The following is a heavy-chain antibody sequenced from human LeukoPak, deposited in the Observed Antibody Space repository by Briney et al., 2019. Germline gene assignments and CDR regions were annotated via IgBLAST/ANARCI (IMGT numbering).Heavy chain of an antibody. J-gene: IGHJ5*02. CDR3: ARRSGATRREFDP. Sequence: ASVKVSCKASGYTFTTYDINWVRQATGQGLEWMGWMNPNSGNTGYAQKFQGRVTMTRNTSISTAYMELSSLRSEDTAVCYCARRSGATRREFDPWGQGALVTVSS. D-gene: IGHD1-26*01. V-gene: IGHV1-8*01. CDR2: MNPNSGNT. CDR1: GYTFTTYD.